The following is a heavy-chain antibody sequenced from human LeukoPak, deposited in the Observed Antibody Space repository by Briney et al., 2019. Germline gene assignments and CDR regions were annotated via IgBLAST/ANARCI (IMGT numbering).Heavy chain of an antibody. CDR1: GFSFSDW. Sequence: SGGSLRLSCAASGFSFSDWMSWVRQAPGKGLEWVATIRNDGSDKYYVDSVKGRFTISRDNTKNSLSLEINCLRAEDTALYYCARATSADKEDYWGQGTLVTVSS. J-gene: IGHJ4*02. D-gene: IGHD3-3*01. CDR3: ARATSADKEDY. V-gene: IGHV3-7*01. CDR2: IRNDGSDK.